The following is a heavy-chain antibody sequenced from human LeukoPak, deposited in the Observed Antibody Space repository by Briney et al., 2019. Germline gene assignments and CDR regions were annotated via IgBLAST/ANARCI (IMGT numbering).Heavy chain of an antibody. J-gene: IGHJ4*02. CDR3: ARGSVTGYDY. CDR2: INHSGST. Sequence: PSETLSLTCAVYGGSFSGYYWSWIRQPPGKGLEWIGEINHSGSTNYNPSLKSRVTISVDTSKNQFSLKLSSVTAADTAVYYCARGSVTGYDYWGQGTLVTVSP. V-gene: IGHV4-34*01. CDR1: GGSFSGYY. D-gene: IGHD5/OR15-5a*01.